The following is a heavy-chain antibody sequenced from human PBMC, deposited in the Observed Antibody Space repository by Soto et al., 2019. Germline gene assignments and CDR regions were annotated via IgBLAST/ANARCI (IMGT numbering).Heavy chain of an antibody. D-gene: IGHD6-19*01. V-gene: IGHV4-4*07. CDR3: ARDRLGGSRN. CDR2: IYTSGST. J-gene: IGHJ4*02. Sequence: QVRLQESGPGLVKPSETLSLTCTVSGGSFSGYYWIWIRQSAGKGLEWIGRIYTSGSTNYNPSLKSRVTMSVDTSKTQFSLKMSSVTAADTAVYYCARDRLGGSRNWGQGTLVSVSS. CDR1: GGSFSGYY.